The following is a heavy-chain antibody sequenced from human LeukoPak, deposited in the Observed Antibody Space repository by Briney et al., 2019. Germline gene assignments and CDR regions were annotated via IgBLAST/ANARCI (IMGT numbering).Heavy chain of an antibody. D-gene: IGHD1-1*01. CDR1: GYTFTSYY. V-gene: IGHV1-46*01. CDR2: INPSGGST. CDR3: ARTLNWNDGAGFDP. J-gene: IGHJ5*02. Sequence: ASVKVSCKASGYTFTSYYMHWVRQAPGQELKWMGIINPSGGSTSYAQKFQGRVTMTRGTSTSTVYMELSSLRSEDTAVYYCARTLNWNDGAGFDPWGQGTLVTVSS.